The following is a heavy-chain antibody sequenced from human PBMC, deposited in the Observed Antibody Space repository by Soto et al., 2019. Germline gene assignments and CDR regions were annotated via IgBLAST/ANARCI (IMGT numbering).Heavy chain of an antibody. V-gene: IGHV2-26*01. CDR1: GFSLSNARMG. CDR2: IFSNDEK. CDR3: ARTSKYYDILTGPNWFDP. J-gene: IGHJ5*02. Sequence: SGPTLVNPTETLTLTCTVSGFSLSNARMGVSWIRQPPGKALEWLAHIFSNDEKSYSTSLKSRLTISKDTSKSQVVLTMTNMDPVDTATYYCARTSKYYDILTGPNWFDPWGQGTLVTVSS. D-gene: IGHD3-9*01.